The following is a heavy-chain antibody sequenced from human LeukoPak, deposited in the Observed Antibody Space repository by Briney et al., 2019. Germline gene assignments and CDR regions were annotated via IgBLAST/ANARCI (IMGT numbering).Heavy chain of an antibody. CDR3: ARVGAAPVNE. J-gene: IGHJ4*02. Sequence: ASVKVSCKASGYTFSDYGVSWVRQAPGQGLEWMGRISAYNGNTNYLQKFQGRVTMTTDTSTATAYMELRSLRSDDTAVYYCARVGAAPVNEWGQGTLVTVSS. CDR2: ISAYNGNT. CDR1: GYTFSDYG. D-gene: IGHD6-6*01. V-gene: IGHV1-18*01.